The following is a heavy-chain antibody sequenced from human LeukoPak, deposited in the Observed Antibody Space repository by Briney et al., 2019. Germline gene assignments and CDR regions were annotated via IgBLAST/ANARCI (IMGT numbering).Heavy chain of an antibody. CDR1: GYTFTSYD. Sequence: SVKVSCKASGYTFTSYDINWVRQATGQGLEWMGGIIPIFGTANYAQKFQGRVTITADESTSTAYMELSSLRSEDTAVYYCARGGAFDIWGQGTMVTVSS. J-gene: IGHJ3*02. CDR3: ARGGAFDI. CDR2: IIPIFGTA. V-gene: IGHV1-69*13.